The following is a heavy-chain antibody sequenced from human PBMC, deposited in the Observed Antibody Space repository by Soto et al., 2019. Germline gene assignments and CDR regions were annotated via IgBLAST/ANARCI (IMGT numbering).Heavy chain of an antibody. CDR1: GYTFTSYG. V-gene: IGHV1-18*01. Sequence: ASLKVSCKASGYTFTSYGISWVRQAPGQGLEWMGWISAYNGNTNYAQKLQGRVTMTTDTSASTAYMELSSLRSEDTAVYYCARGAGSGWDDAFDIWGQGTMVTVSS. CDR3: ARGAGSGWDDAFDI. D-gene: IGHD6-19*01. CDR2: ISAYNGNT. J-gene: IGHJ3*02.